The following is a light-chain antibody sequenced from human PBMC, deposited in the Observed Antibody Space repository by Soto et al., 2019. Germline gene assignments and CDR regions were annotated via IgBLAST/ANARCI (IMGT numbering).Light chain of an antibody. J-gene: IGLJ3*02. Sequence: QSALTQPASVSGSPGQSITISCTGTSSDVGGYDHVSWYQQHPGKAPKLMIYDVSNRPSGVSNRFSGSKSGNTASLAVSGLQVEDEADYYCSSYTSRDTLVFGGGTKVTVL. CDR2: DVS. V-gene: IGLV2-14*03. CDR1: SSDVGGYDH. CDR3: SSYTSRDTLV.